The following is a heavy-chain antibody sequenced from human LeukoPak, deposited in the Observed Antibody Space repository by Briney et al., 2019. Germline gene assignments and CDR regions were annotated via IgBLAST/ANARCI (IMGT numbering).Heavy chain of an antibody. CDR2: INSDGSST. J-gene: IGHJ4*02. CDR3: ARVVTHYSDSGYALDF. CDR1: GFTLSSYW. D-gene: IGHD3-22*01. V-gene: IGHV3-74*01. Sequence: GGSLRLSCAASGFTLSSYWMHWVRQAPGKGLVWVSRINSDGSSTTYADSVKGRFTISRDNAKNTLYLQMSSLRAEDTAVYYCARVVTHYSDSGYALDFWGQGALVTVSA.